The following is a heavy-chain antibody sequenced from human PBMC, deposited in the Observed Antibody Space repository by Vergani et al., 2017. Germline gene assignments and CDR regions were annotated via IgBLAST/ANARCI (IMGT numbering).Heavy chain of an antibody. V-gene: IGHV3-9*01. CDR2: ISWNSGSI. J-gene: IGHJ3*02. CDR1: GFTFSNYA. CDR3: AKARYCSGGSCYLLDI. D-gene: IGHD2-15*01. Sequence: EVQVLESGGGLVQPGGSLRLSCAASGFTFSNYAMSWVRHAPGKGLEWVSGISWNSGSIGYADSVKGRFTISRDNAKNSLYLQMNSLRAEDTALYYCAKARYCSGGSCYLLDIWGQGTMVTVSS.